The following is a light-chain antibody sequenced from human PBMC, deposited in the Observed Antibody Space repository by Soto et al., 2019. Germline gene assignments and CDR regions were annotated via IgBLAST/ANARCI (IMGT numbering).Light chain of an antibody. CDR3: QQSYSTPPWT. CDR1: QILLNSNGYNY. Sequence: MTQSPLSLPVTPVDPASISFRSSQILLNSNGYNYLDWYQQKPGKAPKLLIYAASSLQSGVPSRFSGSGSGTDFTLTISSLQPEDFATYYCQQSYSTPPWTFGQGTKVDIK. J-gene: IGKJ1*01. V-gene: IGKV1-39*01. CDR2: AAS.